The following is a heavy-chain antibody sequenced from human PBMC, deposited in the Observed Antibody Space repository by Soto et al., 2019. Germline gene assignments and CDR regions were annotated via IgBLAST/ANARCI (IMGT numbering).Heavy chain of an antibody. CDR2: IYTSGST. CDR1: GGSIRSYY. V-gene: IGHV4-4*07. D-gene: IGHD3-22*01. J-gene: IGHJ4*02. Sequence: NPSETLSLTCTVSGGSIRSYYWSWIRQPAGKGLEWIGRIYTSGSTNYNPSLKSRVTMSVDTSKNQFSLKLSSVTAADTAVYHCARESYYDSSGYYSHWGQGTLVTVYS. CDR3: ARESYYDSSGYYSH.